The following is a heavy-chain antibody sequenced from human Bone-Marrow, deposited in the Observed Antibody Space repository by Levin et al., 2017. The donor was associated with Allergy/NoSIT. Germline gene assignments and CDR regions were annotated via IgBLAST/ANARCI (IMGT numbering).Heavy chain of an antibody. CDR1: GDSLSGSTYY. D-gene: IGHD5-24*01. J-gene: IGHJ4*02. CDR3: ARQGFRGNNFDFFDY. CDR2: LYINGRT. V-gene: IGHV4-61*02. Sequence: SETLSLTCSVSGDSLSGSTYYWAWLRQPAGKGLECIGRLYINGRTYYNSSLKRRVTISADTSKDQLPLKLSAVTAAAATIYFCARQGFRGNNFDFFDYWGQGILVTVSS.